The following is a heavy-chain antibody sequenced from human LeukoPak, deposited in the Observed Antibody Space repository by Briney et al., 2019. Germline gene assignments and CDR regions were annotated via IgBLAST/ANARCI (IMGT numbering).Heavy chain of an antibody. CDR3: ARDGGYNPGRDAFDI. Sequence: GASLKVSCKASGYIFTTYSISWVRRAPGQGLQWMGWISGYNGNTNYAQKFQGRVTVTKDTSTSTVYMELRSLRADDTAVYYCARDGGYNPGRDAFDIWGQGTMVTVSS. CDR1: GYIFTTYS. J-gene: IGHJ3*02. CDR2: ISGYNGNT. D-gene: IGHD5-18*01. V-gene: IGHV1-18*01.